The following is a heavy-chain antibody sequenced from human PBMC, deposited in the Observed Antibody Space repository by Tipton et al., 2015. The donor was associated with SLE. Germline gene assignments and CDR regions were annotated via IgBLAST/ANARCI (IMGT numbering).Heavy chain of an antibody. D-gene: IGHD6-13*01. CDR2: IRYDGSNK. Sequence: SLRLSCAASGFTFSSYGMHWVRQAPGKGLEWVAFIRYDGSNKYYADSVKGRFTISRDNSKNTLYLQMNSLRAEDTAVYYCAKEFRSTPSFDIWGQGTMVTVSS. V-gene: IGHV3-30*02. CDR3: AKEFRSTPSFDI. CDR1: GFTFSSYG. J-gene: IGHJ3*02.